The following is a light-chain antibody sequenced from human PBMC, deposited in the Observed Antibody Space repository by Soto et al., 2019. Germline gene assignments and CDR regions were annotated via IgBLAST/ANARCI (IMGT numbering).Light chain of an antibody. J-gene: IGKJ1*01. CDR2: DAS. V-gene: IGKV3-20*01. CDR3: QQHGSSPWT. CDR1: QSVSSY. Sequence: EIVLTQSPATLSLSPGERATLSCRASQSVSSYLAWYQQKPGQAPRLLIYDASNRATGIPARFSGSGSGTDFTLTISRLEPEDFAVYFCQQHGSSPWTFGQGTNVDIK.